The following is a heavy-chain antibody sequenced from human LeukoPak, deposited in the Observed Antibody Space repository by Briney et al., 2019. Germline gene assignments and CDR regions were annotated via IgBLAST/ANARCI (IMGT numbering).Heavy chain of an antibody. V-gene: IGHV4-39*07. J-gene: IGHJ4*02. CDR1: GGSISSSSYY. CDR2: IYYSGST. Sequence: PSETLSLTCTVSGGSISSSSYYWGWIRQPPGKGLEWIGSIYYSGSTYYNPSLKSRVTISVDTSKNQFSLKLSSVTAADTAVYYCARGGYYYDSSGLLFDYWGQGTLVTVSS. D-gene: IGHD3-22*01. CDR3: ARGGYYYDSSGLLFDY.